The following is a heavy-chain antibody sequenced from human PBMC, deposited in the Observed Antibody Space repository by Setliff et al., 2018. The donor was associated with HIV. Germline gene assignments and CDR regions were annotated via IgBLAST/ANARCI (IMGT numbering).Heavy chain of an antibody. V-gene: IGHV1-2*02. CDR1: GYTFTGYY. D-gene: IGHD6-13*01. Sequence: GASVKVSCKASGYTFTGYYMHWVRQAPGQGLEWMGWINPNNGGTNYAQKFQGRVTMTRDTSISTAYMELSRLRSDDTALYYCARDQPTVYYTSWYDSGEYNWFDPWGQGTLVTVSS. CDR3: ARDQPTVYYTSWYDSGEYNWFDP. J-gene: IGHJ5*02. CDR2: INPNNGGT.